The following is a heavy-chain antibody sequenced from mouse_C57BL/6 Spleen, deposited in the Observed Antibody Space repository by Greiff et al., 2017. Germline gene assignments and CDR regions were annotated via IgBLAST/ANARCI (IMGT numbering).Heavy chain of an antibody. Sequence: EVKVIESGGGLVQPGGSLKLSCAASGIDFSRYWMSWVRRAPGKGLEWIGEINPDSSTINYAPSLKDKFIISRDNAKNTLYLQMSKVRSEDTALYYCARPFYYGSSPWFAYWGQGTLDTVSA. CDR3: ARPFYYGSSPWFAY. J-gene: IGHJ3*01. CDR1: GIDFSRYW. D-gene: IGHD1-1*01. V-gene: IGHV4-1*01. CDR2: INPDSSTI.